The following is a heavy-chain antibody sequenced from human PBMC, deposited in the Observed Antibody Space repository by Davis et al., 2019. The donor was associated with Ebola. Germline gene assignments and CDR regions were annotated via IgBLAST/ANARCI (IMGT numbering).Heavy chain of an antibody. CDR3: AKDYFDY. CDR2: INSDGSIT. Sequence: GESLKISCAVSGFTFSRFWMHWVRQAPGKGLVWVSRINSDGSITNYADSVKGRFTISRDNANNTLYLQMNSLRAEDTAVYYCAKDYFDYWGQGTLVTVSS. J-gene: IGHJ4*02. V-gene: IGHV3-74*01. CDR1: GFTFSRFW.